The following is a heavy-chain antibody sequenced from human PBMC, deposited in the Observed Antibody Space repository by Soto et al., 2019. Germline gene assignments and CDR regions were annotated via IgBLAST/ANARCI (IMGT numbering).Heavy chain of an antibody. CDR3: AKDFGRGQLLGFDS. Sequence: GGSLRLSCAASGFSIDDYSMHWVRQAPGKGLEWVSLISWNGDRTYYGDSVKGRFTISRDSSNNSLYLQMSSLRIEDSALYYCAKDFGRGQLLGFDSWGHGTLVTVS. J-gene: IGHJ4*01. D-gene: IGHD1-26*01. CDR1: GFSIDDYS. CDR2: ISWNGDRT. V-gene: IGHV3-43*01.